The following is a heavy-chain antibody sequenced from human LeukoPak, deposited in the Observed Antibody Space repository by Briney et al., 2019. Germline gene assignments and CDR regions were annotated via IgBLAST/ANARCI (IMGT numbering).Heavy chain of an antibody. V-gene: IGHV3-11*01. Sequence: GGSLRLSCVASGFNFSDYYMSWIRQAPGKGLEWISYISISGNTIYYADSVKGRFTISRDNAKNSLYLQMNSLRAEDTAVYYCASVLLVRKDYWGQGTLVTVSS. J-gene: IGHJ4*02. CDR3: ASVLLVRKDY. CDR2: ISISGNTI. CDR1: GFNFSDYY. D-gene: IGHD6-13*01.